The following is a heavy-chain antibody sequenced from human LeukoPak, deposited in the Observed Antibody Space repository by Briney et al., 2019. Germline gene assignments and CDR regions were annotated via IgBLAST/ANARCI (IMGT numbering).Heavy chain of an antibody. V-gene: IGHV3-23*01. CDR3: AKDMYYYDSSGYSFASEFDY. Sequence: GGSLRLSCAASGFTFSSYAMSWVRQAPGKGLEWVSAISGSGGSAYYADSVKGRFTISRDNSKNTLYLQMNSLRAEDTAVYYCAKDMYYYDSSGYSFASEFDYWGQGTLVTVSS. CDR2: ISGSGGSA. J-gene: IGHJ4*02. CDR1: GFTFSSYA. D-gene: IGHD3-22*01.